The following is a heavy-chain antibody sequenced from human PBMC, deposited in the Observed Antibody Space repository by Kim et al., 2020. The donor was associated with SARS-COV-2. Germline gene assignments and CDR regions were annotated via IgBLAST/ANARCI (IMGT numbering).Heavy chain of an antibody. CDR2: T. Sequence: TYYRDAVKGRLTSSRDNGKDTLYLQVNSLRAEDTAVYYCGSLEATARCFDLWGRGALVTVSS. D-gene: IGHD3-3*01. V-gene: IGHV3-74*01. CDR3: GSLEATARCFDL. J-gene: IGHJ2*01.